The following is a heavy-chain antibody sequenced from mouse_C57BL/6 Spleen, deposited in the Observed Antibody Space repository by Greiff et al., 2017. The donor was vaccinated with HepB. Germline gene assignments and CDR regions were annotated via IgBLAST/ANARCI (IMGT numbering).Heavy chain of an antibody. J-gene: IGHJ3*01. V-gene: IGHV1-26*01. Sequence: VHVKQSGPELVKPGASVKISCKASGYTFTDYYMNWVKQSHGKSLEWIGDINPNNGGTSYNQKFKGKATLTVDKSSSTAYMELRSLTSEDSAVYYCARGIYDGYSWFAYWGQGTLVTVSA. D-gene: IGHD2-3*01. CDR3: ARGIYDGYSWFAY. CDR2: INPNNGGT. CDR1: GYTFTDYY.